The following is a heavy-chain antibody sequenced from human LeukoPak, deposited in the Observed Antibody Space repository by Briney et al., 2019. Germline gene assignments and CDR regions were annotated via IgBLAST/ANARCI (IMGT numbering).Heavy chain of an antibody. CDR3: ARGCRSTSCRYNWFDP. V-gene: IGHV1-46*01. D-gene: IGHD2-2*01. CDR2: INPSGGST. J-gene: IGHJ5*02. CDR1: GYTFTSYY. Sequence: ASVKVSCKASGYTFTSYYMHWVRQAPGQGLEWMGIINPSGGSTSYAQKFQGRVTMTRDTSTSTVYMELSSLRSEDTAVYYCARGCRSTSCRYNWFDPWGQGTLVTVSS.